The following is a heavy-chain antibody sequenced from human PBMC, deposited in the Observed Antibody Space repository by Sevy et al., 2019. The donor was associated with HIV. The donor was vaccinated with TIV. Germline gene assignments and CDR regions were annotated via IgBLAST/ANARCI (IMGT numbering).Heavy chain of an antibody. V-gene: IGHV3-21*01. CDR2: ISSSSSYI. D-gene: IGHD3-10*01. Sequence: GGSLRLSCGASGFTFSSYSMNWVRQAPGKGLEWVSSISSSSSYIYYADSVKGRFTISRDNAKNSLYLQMNSLRAEDTAVYYCARDGGVGTMVRGVISPSDYWGQGTLVTVSS. J-gene: IGHJ4*02. CDR1: GFTFSSYS. CDR3: ARDGGVGTMVRGVISPSDY.